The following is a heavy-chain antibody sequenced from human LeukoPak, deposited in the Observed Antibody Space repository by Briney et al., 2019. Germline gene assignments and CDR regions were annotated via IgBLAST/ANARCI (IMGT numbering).Heavy chain of an antibody. D-gene: IGHD5-18*01. CDR1: GGTVTIYA. Sequence: SVKVSFTASGGTVTIYAISWVRQAPGQGLEWMGGIIPIFGTANYAQKFQGRVTITTDESTSTAYMELSSLRSEDMALYYCARDWRGYSYGPDFDYCGQGTLVTVSS. CDR3: ARDWRGYSYGPDFDY. CDR2: IIPIFGTA. V-gene: IGHV1-69*05. J-gene: IGHJ4*02.